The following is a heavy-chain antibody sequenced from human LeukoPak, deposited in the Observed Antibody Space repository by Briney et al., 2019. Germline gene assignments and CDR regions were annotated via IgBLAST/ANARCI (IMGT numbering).Heavy chain of an antibody. Sequence: GGSLRLSCAASGFTFSSYSMNWVRQAPGKGLEWVSSISSGSSYIYYADSVKGRFTISRDNAKNSLYLQMNSLRAEDTAVYYCARDLPAAIRDPYFDYWGQGTLVTVSS. J-gene: IGHJ4*02. D-gene: IGHD2-2*02. V-gene: IGHV3-21*01. CDR2: ISSGSSYI. CDR3: ARDLPAAIRDPYFDY. CDR1: GFTFSSYS.